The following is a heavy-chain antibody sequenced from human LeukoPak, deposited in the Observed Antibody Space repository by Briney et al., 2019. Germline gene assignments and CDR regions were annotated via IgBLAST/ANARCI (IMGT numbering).Heavy chain of an antibody. D-gene: IGHD3-3*01. Sequence: SQTLSLTCTVSGGSLNSGGYYWSWLRQHPGKGLEWIGYIYYSGSTYYNPSLKSRVTISVDTSKNQFSLKLSSVTAADTAVYYCARSAAPYYDFWSGTRFDYWGQGTLVTVSS. CDR3: ARSAAPYYDFWSGTRFDY. CDR1: GGSLNSGGYY. V-gene: IGHV4-31*03. J-gene: IGHJ4*02. CDR2: IYYSGST.